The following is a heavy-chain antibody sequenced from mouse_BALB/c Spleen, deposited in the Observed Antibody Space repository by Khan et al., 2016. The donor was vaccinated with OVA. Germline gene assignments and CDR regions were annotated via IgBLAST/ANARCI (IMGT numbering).Heavy chain of an antibody. V-gene: IGHV3-2*02. D-gene: IGHD1-1*01. J-gene: IGHJ2*01. CDR3: ASIYGGDFDY. Sequence: EVQLVESGPGLVKPSQSLSLTCTVSGYSITSDYAWNWIRQFPGNKLEWMGNISYSGNTKYNPSLKSRITITGDTSKNQFFLQLNSVTTEDTATYYCASIYGGDFDYWGQGTTLTVSS. CDR1: GYSITSDYA. CDR2: ISYSGNT.